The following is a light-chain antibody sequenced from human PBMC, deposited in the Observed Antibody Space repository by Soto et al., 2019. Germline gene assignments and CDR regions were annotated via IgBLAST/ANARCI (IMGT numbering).Light chain of an antibody. CDR3: QQLNSYPST. Sequence: IQLTQSPSSLSASVGDRVTITCRASQGISSYLAWYQQKPGKAPKLLIYAASTLQSGVPSRFSGSGSGTDFTLTISSLQPDDFATYYCQQLNSYPSTFGQGTRLEI. CDR2: AAS. CDR1: QGISSY. V-gene: IGKV1-9*01. J-gene: IGKJ5*01.